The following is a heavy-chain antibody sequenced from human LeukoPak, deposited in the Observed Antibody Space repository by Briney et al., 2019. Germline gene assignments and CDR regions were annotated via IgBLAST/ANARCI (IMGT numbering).Heavy chain of an antibody. D-gene: IGHD3-10*01. V-gene: IGHV3-20*04. CDR1: GFTFDDYG. CDR3: ARRRVTVVRGVDITSYYFDY. J-gene: IGHJ4*02. CDR2: TNWNGGST. Sequence: GGSLRLSCAASGFTFDDYGMSWVRQAPGKGLEWVSGTNWNGGSTGYADSVKGRFTISRDNARNSLYLQMNSLGAEDTALYFCARRRVTVVRGVDITSYYFDYWGQGTLVTVSS.